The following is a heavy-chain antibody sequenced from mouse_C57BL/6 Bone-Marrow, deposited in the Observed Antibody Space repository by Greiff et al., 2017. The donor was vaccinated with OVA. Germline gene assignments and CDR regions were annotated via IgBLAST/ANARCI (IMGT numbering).Heavy chain of an antibody. CDR3: ARSTYGGFAY. CDR1: GFTFSSYT. Sequence: EVKLVESGGGLVKPGGSLKLSCAASGFTFSSYTMSWVRQTPEKRLEWVATISGGGGYTYYPDSVKGRFTISRDNAKNTLYLQMSSLGSEDTALYYCARSTYGGFAYWGQGTLVTVSA. D-gene: IGHD1-1*02. J-gene: IGHJ3*01. V-gene: IGHV5-9*01. CDR2: ISGGGGYT.